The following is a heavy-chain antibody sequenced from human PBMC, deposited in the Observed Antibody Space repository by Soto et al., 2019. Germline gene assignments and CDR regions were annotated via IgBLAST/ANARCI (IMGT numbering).Heavy chain of an antibody. CDR1: GGTFSTSA. Sequence: QVQLVQSGAEVKKPGSSVKVSCKASGGTFSTSAISWVRQAPGQGLEWVGGIMPVFPTPDYAQNFQGRVTITADESTTTAYLELTSLRADDTAVYYCASDKDRLQLGGTYYYILDVWGQGTAITVSS. CDR2: IMPVFPTP. J-gene: IGHJ6*02. V-gene: IGHV1-69*12. D-gene: IGHD1-1*01. CDR3: ASDKDRLQLGGTYYYILDV.